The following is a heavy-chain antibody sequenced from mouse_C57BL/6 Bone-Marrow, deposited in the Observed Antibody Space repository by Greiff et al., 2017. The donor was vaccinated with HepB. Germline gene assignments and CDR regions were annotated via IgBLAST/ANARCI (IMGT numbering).Heavy chain of an antibody. D-gene: IGHD1-1*01. CDR1: GYTFTDYE. CDR3: TREGYCYGSRKYFDV. J-gene: IGHJ1*03. Sequence: VQLQESGAELVRPGASVTLSCKASGYTFTDYEMHWVKQTPVHGLEWIGAIDPETGGTAYNQKFKGKAILTADKSSSTAYMELRSLTSEDSAVYYCTREGYCYGSRKYFDVWGTGTTVTVSS. CDR2: IDPETGGT. V-gene: IGHV1-15*01.